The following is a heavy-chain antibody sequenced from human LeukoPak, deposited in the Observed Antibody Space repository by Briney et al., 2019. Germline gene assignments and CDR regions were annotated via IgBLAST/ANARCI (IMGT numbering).Heavy chain of an antibody. J-gene: IGHJ4*02. CDR2: IRDSGGST. CDR1: GFTFSSYA. Sequence: PGGSLRLSCAASGFTFSSYAMSWVRQAPGKGLEWVSLIRDSGGSTYYADAVKGRFTISRGNSKNTLYLQMNSLRAEDTAVYYCAKGAYGSGTYSFDYWGQGTLVTVSS. V-gene: IGHV3-23*01. CDR3: AKGAYGSGTYSFDY. D-gene: IGHD3-10*01.